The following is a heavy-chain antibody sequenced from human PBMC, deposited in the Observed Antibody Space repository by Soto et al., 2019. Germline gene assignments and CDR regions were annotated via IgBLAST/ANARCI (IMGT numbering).Heavy chain of an antibody. CDR2: ISYDGGDK. CDR1: GFTFSSYG. CDR3: AKDTYYDSSGAFDY. Sequence: VQLVESGGGVVQPGRSLRLSCAVSGFTFSSYGMHWVRQAPGKGLEWVAVISYDGGDKFYADSVKGRFTISRDNSKNTLYLQMNSLRAEDTAVYYCAKDTYYDSSGAFDYWGQGTLVTVSS. D-gene: IGHD3-22*01. V-gene: IGHV3-30*18. J-gene: IGHJ4*02.